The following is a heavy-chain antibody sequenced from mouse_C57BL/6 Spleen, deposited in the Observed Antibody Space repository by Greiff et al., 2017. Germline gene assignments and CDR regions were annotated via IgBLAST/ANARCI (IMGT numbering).Heavy chain of an antibody. D-gene: IGHD1-1*01. J-gene: IGHJ2*01. CDR1: GYTFTSSW. CDR3: ARVDGSSYYCDY. Sequence: QVQLQQPGAELVRPGSSVKLSCKASGYTFTSSWMHWVKQRPIQGLEWIGNIDPSDSETHYNQKFKDKATLTVDKSSSTAYMQLSSLTSEDSAVYYCARVDGSSYYCDYWGQGTTLTVSS. CDR2: IDPSDSET. V-gene: IGHV1-52*01.